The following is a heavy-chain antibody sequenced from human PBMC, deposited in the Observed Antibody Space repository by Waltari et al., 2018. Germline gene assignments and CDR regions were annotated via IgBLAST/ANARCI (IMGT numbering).Heavy chain of an antibody. CDR2: ISFDGKKI. CDR1: GFIFSSHG. D-gene: IGHD4-17*01. V-gene: IGHV3-30*02. CDR3: AKDGDYSLTEYDAFDV. J-gene: IGHJ3*01. Sequence: VQLLESGGGVVQPGGSLRLSCAASGFIFSSHGMHWGRQIPGKGVEWVAFISFDGKKIFDADSGRGRFTISRDNSNNIVFLQMNSLRPEDAGVYYCAKDGDYSLTEYDAFDVWGQGTVVTVSP.